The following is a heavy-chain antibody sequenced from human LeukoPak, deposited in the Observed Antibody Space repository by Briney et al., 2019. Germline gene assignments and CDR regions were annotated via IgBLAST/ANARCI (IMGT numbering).Heavy chain of an antibody. D-gene: IGHD2-15*01. CDR1: GFSFSAYW. Sequence: GGSLRLSCAASGFSFSAYWLTWVRQAPGTGLEWVANINPAGTETYYVDPVKGRFTISRDNAKNLLYLQMNSLRAEDTAVYYCARFGYVAAVDLWGQGTLVTVSS. J-gene: IGHJ4*02. CDR3: ARFGYVAAVDL. CDR2: INPAGTET. V-gene: IGHV3-7*01.